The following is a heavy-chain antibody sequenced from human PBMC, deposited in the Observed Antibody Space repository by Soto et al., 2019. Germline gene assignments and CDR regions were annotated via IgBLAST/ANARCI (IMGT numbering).Heavy chain of an antibody. Sequence: PSETLSLTCSVSGDTIRSDYWSWIRQPPGKGLEWIGYIYYSGSTNYNPSLKSRVTISVDTSKNQFSLKLSSVTAADTAVYYCATYGSGTYKPTTFDYWGQGTLVTVSS. V-gene: IGHV4-59*12. J-gene: IGHJ4*02. CDR2: IYYSGST. CDR1: GDTIRSDY. CDR3: ATYGSGTYKPTTFDY. D-gene: IGHD3-10*01.